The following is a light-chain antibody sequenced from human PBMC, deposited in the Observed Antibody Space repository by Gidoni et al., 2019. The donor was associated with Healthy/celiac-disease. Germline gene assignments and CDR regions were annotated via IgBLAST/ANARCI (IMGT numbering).Light chain of an antibody. J-gene: IGKJ4*01. CDR1: QDISTY. V-gene: IGKV1-33*01. CDR2: DAS. Sequence: DIQMTQSPSSLSASVGDRVTITCQASQDISTYLNWYQQKPGKAPKLLIYDASNLETGVPSRFSGSGSGTDLTFTISSLQPEDIATYYWQQFRTFXGXTKVEIK. CDR3: QQFRT.